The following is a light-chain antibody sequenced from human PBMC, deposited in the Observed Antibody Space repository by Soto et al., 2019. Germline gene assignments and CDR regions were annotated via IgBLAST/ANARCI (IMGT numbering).Light chain of an antibody. CDR1: QGLSSY. CDR3: QQANNYPLT. CDR2: AAS. Sequence: STREPFYLSVLSGALNNNTCRASQGLSSYLAWYQQKPGKAPKLLIYAASTLQTGVPSRFSGSESGTDFTLTISSLQPEDFATYYCQQANNYPLTFGGGTKVDFK. J-gene: IGKJ4*01. V-gene: IGKV1-9*01.